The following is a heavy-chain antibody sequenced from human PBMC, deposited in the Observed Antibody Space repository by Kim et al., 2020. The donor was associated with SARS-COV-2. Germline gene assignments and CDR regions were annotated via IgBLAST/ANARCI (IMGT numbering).Heavy chain of an antibody. Sequence: GGSLRLSCAASGFTFSSYAMHWVRQAPGKGLEWVAVISYDGSNKYYADSVKGRFTISRDNSKNTLYLQMNSLRAEDTAVYYCARNLDTAMVTGLNYWGQGTLVTVSS. D-gene: IGHD5-18*01. CDR3: ARNLDTAMVTGLNY. CDR2: ISYDGSNK. V-gene: IGHV3-30*04. CDR1: GFTFSSYA. J-gene: IGHJ4*02.